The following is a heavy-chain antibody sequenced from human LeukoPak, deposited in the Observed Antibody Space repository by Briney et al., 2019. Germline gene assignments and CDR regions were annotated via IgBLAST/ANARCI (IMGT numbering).Heavy chain of an antibody. CDR1: VLPLDVCA. V-gene: IGHV3-49*03. D-gene: IGHD3-10*01. J-gene: IGHJ3*02. CDR2: IRRKAYGGTT. CDR3: IRSFIWFVELPSNDAFDI. Sequence: GGSLRLLCTASVLPLDVCATRGFRQAPGKGLEWVGFIRRKAYGGTTEYAASVKGRFTISRDDSKSIAYLQMNSLKTEDTAVCYCIRSFIWFVELPSNDAFDIWGQGTMVTVSS.